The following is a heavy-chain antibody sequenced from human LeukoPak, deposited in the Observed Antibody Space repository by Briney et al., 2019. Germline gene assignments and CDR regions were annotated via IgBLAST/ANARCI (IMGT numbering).Heavy chain of an antibody. CDR2: IYYSGST. J-gene: IGHJ5*02. Sequence: SETLSLTCTVSGGSISSYYWSWIRQPPGKGLEWIGYIYYSGSTNYNPSLKSRVTISVDTSKNQFSLKLSSVTAADTALYYCARVYYDFWSGYRNWFDPWGQGTLVTLSS. CDR1: GGSISSYY. CDR3: ARVYYDFWSGYRNWFDP. D-gene: IGHD3-3*01. V-gene: IGHV4-59*01.